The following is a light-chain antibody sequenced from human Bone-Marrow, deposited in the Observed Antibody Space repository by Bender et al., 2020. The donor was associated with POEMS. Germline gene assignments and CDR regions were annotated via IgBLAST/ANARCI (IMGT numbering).Light chain of an antibody. CDR3: QVWDSTSASYV. Sequence: QSVLTQPPSVSGAPGQRVTISCTGSSSNIGAGYDLHWYQQVPGTAPKVVIYDSTSRSSGGPDRFSGSNSGNTATLTIRRVEAGDEADYCCQVWDSTSASYVFGPGTKVTVL. CDR1: SSNIGAGYD. J-gene: IGLJ1*01. CDR2: DST. V-gene: IGLV1-40*01.